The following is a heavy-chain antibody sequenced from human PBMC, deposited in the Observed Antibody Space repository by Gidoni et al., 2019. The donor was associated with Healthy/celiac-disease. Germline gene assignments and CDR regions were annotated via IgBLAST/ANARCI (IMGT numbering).Heavy chain of an antibody. CDR3: ARENCTNGVCGFDY. Sequence: EVQLVESGGGLVQPGGSLRLSCAASGFTFSSYWMSWVRQAPGKGLEGVANIKQDGSEKYYVDSVKGRFTISRDNAKNSLYLQMNSLRAEDTAVYYCARENCTNGVCGFDYWGQGTLVTVSS. D-gene: IGHD2-8*01. J-gene: IGHJ4*02. V-gene: IGHV3-7*03. CDR1: GFTFSSYW. CDR2: IKQDGSEK.